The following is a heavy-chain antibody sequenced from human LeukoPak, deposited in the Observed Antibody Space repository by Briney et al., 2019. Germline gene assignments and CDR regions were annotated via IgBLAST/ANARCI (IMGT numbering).Heavy chain of an antibody. V-gene: IGHV1-2*02. D-gene: IGHD2-8*01. CDR3: ARVWPCANGVCPDVYEY. CDR1: GYTFTGYY. J-gene: IGHJ4*02. CDR2: INPNSGGT. Sequence: AASVKVSCKASGYTFTGYYIHRVRQAPGQGLEWLGWINPNSGGTNYAQNFQGRVTMTRDTSISSAYMELSSLRSDDTAIYYCARVWPCANGVCPDVYEYWGRGTLVTVSS.